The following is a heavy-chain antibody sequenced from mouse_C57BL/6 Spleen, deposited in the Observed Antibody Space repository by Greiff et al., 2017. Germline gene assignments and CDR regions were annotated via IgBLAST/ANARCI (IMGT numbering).Heavy chain of an antibody. CDR1: GYTFTDYY. J-gene: IGHJ1*03. D-gene: IGHD2-5*01. CDR3: ARSHYSNYYWYFDV. CDR2: INPYNGGT. V-gene: IGHV1-19*01. Sequence: EVQLQQSGPVLVKPGASVKMSCKASGYTFTDYYMNWVKQSHGKSLEWIGVINPYNGGTSYNQKFKGKATLTVDKSSSTAYMELNSLTSEDSAVYYCARSHYSNYYWYFDVWGTGTTVTVSS.